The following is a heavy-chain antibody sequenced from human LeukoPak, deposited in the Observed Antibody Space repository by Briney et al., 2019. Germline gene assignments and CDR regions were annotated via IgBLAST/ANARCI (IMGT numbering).Heavy chain of an antibody. CDR3: ARGHDFWSGYYSYYFDY. J-gene: IGHJ4*02. D-gene: IGHD3-3*01. Sequence: GRSLRLSCTASGFTFSSYAMHWVRQAPGKGLEWVAVISYDGSNKYYADSVKGRFTISRDNSKNTLYLQMNSLRAEDTAVYYCARGHDFWSGYYSYYFDYWGQGTLVTVSS. CDR1: GFTFSSYA. CDR2: ISYDGSNK. V-gene: IGHV3-30-3*01.